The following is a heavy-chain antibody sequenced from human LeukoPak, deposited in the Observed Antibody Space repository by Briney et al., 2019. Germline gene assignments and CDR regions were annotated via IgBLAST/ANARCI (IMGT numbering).Heavy chain of an antibody. CDR3: ARHDLTFGSGEDNWFDP. Sequence: SETLSLTCAVYGGSFSGYYWSWIRQPPGKGLEWIGEINHSGSTNYNPSLKSRVTISVDTSKNQFSLKLSSVTAADTALYFCARHDLTFGSGEDNWFDPWGQGILVTVSS. CDR2: INHSGST. V-gene: IGHV4-34*01. D-gene: IGHD3-10*01. J-gene: IGHJ5*02. CDR1: GGSFSGYY.